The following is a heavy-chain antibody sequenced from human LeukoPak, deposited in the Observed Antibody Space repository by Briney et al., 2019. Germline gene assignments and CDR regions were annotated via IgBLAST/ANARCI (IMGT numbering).Heavy chain of an antibody. V-gene: IGHV3-7*01. CDR3: ARSPDGFDY. CDR2: TRQDGSEK. Sequence: GGSLRLSCAASGFTFTDYWMSWVRQAPGKGLEWVANTRQDGSEKFYVDSVKGRFTISRDNAKNSLYLQMNSLRAEDTAVYYCARSPDGFDYWGQGTLVTVSS. J-gene: IGHJ4*02. CDR1: GFTFTDYW.